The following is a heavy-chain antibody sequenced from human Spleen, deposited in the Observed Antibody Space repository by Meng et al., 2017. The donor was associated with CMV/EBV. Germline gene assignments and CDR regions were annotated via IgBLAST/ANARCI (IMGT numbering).Heavy chain of an antibody. CDR3: ARTAVRPDGLYWYFDL. D-gene: IGHD6-6*01. J-gene: IGHJ2*01. CDR1: GYTFTSYG. V-gene: IGHV1-18*01. CDR2: ISAYNGNT. Sequence: ASVKVSCKASGYTFTSYGISWVRQAPGQGLEWMGWISAYNGNTNYAQKLQGRVTMTTDTSTSTAYMELRSLRSDDTAVYYCARTAVRPDGLYWYFDLWGRGTLVTVSS.